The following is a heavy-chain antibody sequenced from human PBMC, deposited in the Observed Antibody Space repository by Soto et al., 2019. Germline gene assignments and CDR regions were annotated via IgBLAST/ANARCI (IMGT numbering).Heavy chain of an antibody. J-gene: IGHJ4*02. Sequence: ASVKVSCKAYGYSFTSYGITWVRQAPGQGLEWMGWISTANGHTDYTEMFQGRVTMTTDTSTNTAYMELRSLGPDDTATSYCARDQGILSWSHYWGQGTLVTVSS. CDR1: GYSFTSYG. D-gene: IGHD6-13*01. CDR2: ISTANGHT. V-gene: IGHV1-18*01. CDR3: ARDQGILSWSHY.